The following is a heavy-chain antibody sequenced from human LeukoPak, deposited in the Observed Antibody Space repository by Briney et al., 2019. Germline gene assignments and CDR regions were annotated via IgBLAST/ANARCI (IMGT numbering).Heavy chain of an antibody. V-gene: IGHV1-69*13. J-gene: IGHJ4*02. CDR2: IIPIFGTA. CDR3: AFPHYGGNAHRDYYFDY. CDR1: GDTFSSYA. D-gene: IGHD4-23*01. Sequence: GAPVKVSCKASGDTFSSYAISWVRQAPGQGLEWMGGIIPIFGTANYAQKFQGRVTITADESTSTAYMELSSLRSEDTAVYYCAFPHYGGNAHRDYYFDYWGQGTLVTVSS.